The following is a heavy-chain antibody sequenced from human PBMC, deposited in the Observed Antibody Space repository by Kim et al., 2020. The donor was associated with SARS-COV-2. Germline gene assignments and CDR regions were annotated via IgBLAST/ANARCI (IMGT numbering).Heavy chain of an antibody. CDR1: GFTFSSYA. CDR2: ISYDGSNK. Sequence: GGSLRLSCAASGFTFSSYAMHWVRQAPGKGLEWVAVISYDGSNKYYADSVKGRFTISRDNSKNTLYLQMNSLRAEDTAVYYCARAGSADYYYYGMDVXGQGTTVTVXX. J-gene: IGHJ6*02. D-gene: IGHD6-19*01. CDR3: ARAGSADYYYYGMDV. V-gene: IGHV3-30-3*01.